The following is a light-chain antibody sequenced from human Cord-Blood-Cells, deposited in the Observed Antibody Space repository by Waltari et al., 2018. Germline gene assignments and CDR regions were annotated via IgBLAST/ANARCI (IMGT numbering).Light chain of an antibody. CDR1: QSVLYSSNNKNY. CDR2: WAS. J-gene: IGKJ2*01. CDR3: QQYYSTPYT. Sequence: DIVMTQSPDSLAVSLGERATINCKSSQSVLYSSNNKNYLAWYQQRPGQPPKMLIYWASTRESGVPTRFSGSGSGTDVTLTISSLQAEDGAVYYCQQYYSTPYTFGQGTKLEIK. V-gene: IGKV4-1*01.